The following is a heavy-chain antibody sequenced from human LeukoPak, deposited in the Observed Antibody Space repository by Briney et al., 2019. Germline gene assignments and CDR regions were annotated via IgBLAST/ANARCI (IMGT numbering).Heavy chain of an antibody. CDR1: AISFSSYA. Sequence: PGGSLRLSCTASAISFSSYAMTWLRQAPGKGLEWVSGIHGSGGVTYYVDSVKGRFTISRDNSKNTLYLQTNSLRAEDTAIYYCAKGADCSTAICYYPWDYWGQGTLVTVSS. D-gene: IGHD2-2*01. J-gene: IGHJ4*02. CDR2: IHGSGGVT. V-gene: IGHV3-23*01. CDR3: AKGADCSTAICYYPWDY.